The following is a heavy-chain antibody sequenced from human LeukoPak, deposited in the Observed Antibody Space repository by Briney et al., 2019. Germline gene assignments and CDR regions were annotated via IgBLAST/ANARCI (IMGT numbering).Heavy chain of an antibody. D-gene: IGHD4-17*01. V-gene: IGHV3-30-3*01. CDR1: GFTFRSYA. CDR2: ISYDGSNK. J-gene: IGHJ4*02. Sequence: PGGSLRLSCAASGFTFRSYAMHWVRQAPGKGLEWVAVISYDGSNKYYADSVKGRFTISRDNSKNTLYLQMNSLRAEDTAVYYCARGRAYGDEFDYWGQGTLVTVSS. CDR3: ARGRAYGDEFDY.